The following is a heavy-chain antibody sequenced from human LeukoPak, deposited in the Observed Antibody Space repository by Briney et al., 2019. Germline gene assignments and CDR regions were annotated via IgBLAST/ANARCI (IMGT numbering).Heavy chain of an antibody. CDR2: FYTSGST. CDR1: GGSISDYY. Sequence: SETLSLICTVSGGSISDYYWSWIRQPAGKGLEWIGRFYTSGSTNYNPSLKSRVTMSVDTSKNQFSPGLSSVTAADTAVYYCARERDYSNAYVMDVWGQGTTVTVSS. D-gene: IGHD4-11*01. CDR3: ARERDYSNAYVMDV. V-gene: IGHV4-4*07. J-gene: IGHJ6*02.